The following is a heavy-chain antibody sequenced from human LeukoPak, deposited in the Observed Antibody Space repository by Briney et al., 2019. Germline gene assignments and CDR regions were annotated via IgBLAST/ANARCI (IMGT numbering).Heavy chain of an antibody. CDR2: ISGSGSTI. J-gene: IGHJ3*02. CDR3: GRDFGLIGTKRSFDI. Sequence: GGSLRLSCAASGFTFSDYYMGGLREAPGRGLEGVSYISGSGSTIYYADSVKGRFTISRDNAKKSLYLQMNSLRAEDTAVYYCGRDFGLIGTKRSFDIWGQGTMVTVSS. D-gene: IGHD1-7*01. V-gene: IGHV3-11*01. CDR1: GFTFSDYY.